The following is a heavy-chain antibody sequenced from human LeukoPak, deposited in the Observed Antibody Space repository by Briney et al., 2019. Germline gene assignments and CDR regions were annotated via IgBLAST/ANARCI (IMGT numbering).Heavy chain of an antibody. J-gene: IGHJ6*02. V-gene: IGHV4-61*02. D-gene: IGHD5-12*01. CDR2: IYTSGST. CDR1: GGSISSGSYY. Sequence: SETLSLTCTVSGGSISSGSYYWSWIRQPAGKGLEWIGRIYTSGSTNYNPSLKSRVTISVDTSKNQFSLKLSSVTAADTAVYYCARDGESGLFTPHYYYGMDVWGQGTTVTVSS. CDR3: ARDGESGLFTPHYYYGMDV.